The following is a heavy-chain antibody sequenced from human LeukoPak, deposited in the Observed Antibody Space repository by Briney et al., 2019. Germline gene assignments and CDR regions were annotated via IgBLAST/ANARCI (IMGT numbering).Heavy chain of an antibody. V-gene: IGHV6-1*01. Sequence: SQTLSLTCAISGDSVSSNSAAWNWIRQSPSRGLEWLGSTYHRSKWYNDYALSVIGRISVNPDTPKNQFSLQLNSVTPEDTAVYYCARGVSYIFDYWGQGTLVTVCS. J-gene: IGHJ4*02. CDR3: ARGVSYIFDY. CDR2: TYHRSKWYN. CDR1: GDSVSSNSAA. D-gene: IGHD1-26*01.